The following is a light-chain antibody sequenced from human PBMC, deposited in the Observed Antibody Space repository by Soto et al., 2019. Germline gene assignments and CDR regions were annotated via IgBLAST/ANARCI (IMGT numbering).Light chain of an antibody. CDR3: QQYGSSPVT. J-gene: IGKJ5*01. CDR1: QSVSDRY. Sequence: EIALTQSPGTLSLSPGERAALSCRASQSVSDRYLAWFRQNPGQAPRLVIYGVSTRASGIPDRFSGSGSGTDFTLTITRVEPEDFAVYFCQQYGSSPVTFGQGTRLEIK. CDR2: GVS. V-gene: IGKV3-20*01.